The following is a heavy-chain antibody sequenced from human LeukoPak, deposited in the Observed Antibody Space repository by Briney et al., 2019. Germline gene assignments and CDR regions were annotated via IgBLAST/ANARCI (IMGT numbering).Heavy chain of an antibody. CDR3: ARFYKNYYYYYMDV. CDR1: GGSMSSYY. CDR2: ISTSGST. D-gene: IGHD1-1*01. Sequence: SETLSLTCTVSGGSMSSYYWSWVRQPPGKGLEWIGYISTSGSTSYNPSLKSRLIISGDTSKNQFSLNLSSVPAADTTVYYCARFYKNYYYYYMDVWGKGTTVTVSS. V-gene: IGHV4-4*09. J-gene: IGHJ6*03.